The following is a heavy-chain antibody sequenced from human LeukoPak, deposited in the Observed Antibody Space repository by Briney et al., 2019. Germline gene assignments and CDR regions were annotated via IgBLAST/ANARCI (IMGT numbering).Heavy chain of an antibody. CDR1: GGSISSNNW. V-gene: IGHV4-4*02. Sequence: RSSETLSLTCDVSGGSISSNNWWSWVRQPPGKGLEWIGEIYHSGSANYNPSLKSRVTISVDTSKNQFSLKLSSVTAADTAVYYCARDRYYYDSSGYYIGFGYFQHWGQGTLVTVSS. CDR3: ARDRYYYDSSGYYIGFGYFQH. CDR2: IYHSGSA. D-gene: IGHD3-22*01. J-gene: IGHJ1*01.